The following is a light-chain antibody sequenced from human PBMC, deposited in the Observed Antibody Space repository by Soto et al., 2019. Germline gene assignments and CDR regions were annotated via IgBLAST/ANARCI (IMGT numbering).Light chain of an antibody. CDR2: EVS. CDR3: SSYTSSSTRV. CDR1: SSDVGGYNY. V-gene: IGLV2-14*01. Sequence: QSALTQPASVSGSPGQSITISCTGTSSDVGGYNYVSWYQQHPGKAPKLMIYEVSNRPSGVSNRFSGSKSGNTASLTISGLQAEYEADYYCSSYTSSSTRVFGGGTKLPVL. J-gene: IGLJ3*02.